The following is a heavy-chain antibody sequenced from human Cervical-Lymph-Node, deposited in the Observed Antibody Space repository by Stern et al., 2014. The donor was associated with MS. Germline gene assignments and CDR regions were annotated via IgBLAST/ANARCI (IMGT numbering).Heavy chain of an antibody. J-gene: IGHJ4*02. D-gene: IGHD6-13*01. V-gene: IGHV1-18*04. Sequence: DQLVESGAEVKRPGTSVTVSCQASGYTFTSYGLNWVRQAPGQGLEWMGGISTYNGDTNYAQSFQGRVTFSTDTSTSKAYMELRDLRSDDTALYYCARDLGPRWQQFHCFDYWGQGTLVSVSP. CDR1: GYTFTSYG. CDR3: ARDLGPRWQQFHCFDY. CDR2: ISTYNGDT.